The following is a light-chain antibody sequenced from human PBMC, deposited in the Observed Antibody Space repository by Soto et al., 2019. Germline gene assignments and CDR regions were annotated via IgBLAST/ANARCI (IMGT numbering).Light chain of an antibody. Sequence: QSVLTQPPSVSGAPGQRVTISCTGSSSNIGAGYDVHWYQQLPGTAPKLLIYGNSNRPSGVPDRFSGSKSGTSASLAITGIQAEDEADYYCQSYDSSLSGWEVFGGGTKLTVL. CDR2: GNS. V-gene: IGLV1-40*01. J-gene: IGLJ2*01. CDR1: SSNIGAGYD. CDR3: QSYDSSLSGWEV.